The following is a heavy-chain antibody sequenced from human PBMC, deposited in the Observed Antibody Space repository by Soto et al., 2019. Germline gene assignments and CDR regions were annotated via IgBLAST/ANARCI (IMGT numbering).Heavy chain of an antibody. CDR1: GGSFSGYY. D-gene: IGHD2-2*01. V-gene: IGHV4-34*01. Sequence: PSETLSLTCAVYGGSFSGYYWSWIRQPPGKGLEWIGEINHSGSTNYNPSLKSRVTISVGTSKNQFSLKLSSVTAADTAVYYCARGLVVVPAAKKGYNWFDPWGQGTPVTVSS. CDR3: ARGLVVVPAAKKGYNWFDP. J-gene: IGHJ5*02. CDR2: INHSGST.